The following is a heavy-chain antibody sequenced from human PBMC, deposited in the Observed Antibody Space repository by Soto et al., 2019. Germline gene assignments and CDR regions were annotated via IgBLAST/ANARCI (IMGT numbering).Heavy chain of an antibody. V-gene: IGHV4-34*01. J-gene: IGHJ4*02. CDR2: INHSGST. Sequence: SETLSLTCAVYGGSFSGYYWSWIRQPPGKGLEWIGEINHSGSTNYNPSLKSRVTISVDTSKNQFSLKLSSVTAADTAVYYCARGRPSSGYYSYYFDCWGQGTLVTVSS. CDR3: ARGRPSSGYYSYYFDC. CDR1: GGSFSGYY. D-gene: IGHD3-22*01.